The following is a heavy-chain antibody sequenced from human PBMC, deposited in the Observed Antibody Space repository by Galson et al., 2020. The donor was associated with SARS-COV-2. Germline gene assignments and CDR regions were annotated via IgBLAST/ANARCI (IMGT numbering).Heavy chain of an antibody. V-gene: IGHV3-66*01. D-gene: IGHD3-22*01. Sequence: GGSLRLSCAASGFTVSSNYMSWVRQAPGKGLEWVSVIYSGGSTYYADSVKGRFTISRDNSKNTLYLQMNSLRAEDTAVYYCARGGINYYDSSGNPGYFDYWGQGTLVTVSS. CDR2: IYSGGST. CDR1: GFTVSSNY. J-gene: IGHJ4*02. CDR3: ARGGINYYDSSGNPGYFDY.